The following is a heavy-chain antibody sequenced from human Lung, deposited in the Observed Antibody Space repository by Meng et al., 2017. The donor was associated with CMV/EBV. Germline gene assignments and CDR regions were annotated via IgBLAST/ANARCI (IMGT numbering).Heavy chain of an antibody. D-gene: IGHD3-3*01. CDR1: GDSVSSGPYY. J-gene: IGHJ5*02. CDR3: ARLLRGYDSVGWFDP. V-gene: IGHV4-61*01. Sequence: SXTLSLXCTVSGDSVSSGPYYWSWIRQPPGKGLEWIGYLYYSGDTNYNPSLKSRVTMSVDTSKNQFSLKLRSVTAADTAVYYCARLLRGYDSVGWFDPWGPGNXVNGAS. CDR2: LYYSGDT.